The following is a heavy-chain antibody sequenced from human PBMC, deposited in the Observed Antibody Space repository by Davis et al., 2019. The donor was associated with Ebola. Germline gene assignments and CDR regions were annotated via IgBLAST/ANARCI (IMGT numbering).Heavy chain of an antibody. CDR2: ISGDDGGT. V-gene: IGHV3-48*02. J-gene: IGHJ4*02. D-gene: IGHD6-19*01. Sequence: PGGSLRLSCAASGFSFSSHSMNWVRQAPGKGLEWLSYISGDDGGTTYTDSVKGRFTISRDDAQNSLFLGMNSLRDEDTAVYYCARLMRTSGWYSDFWGQGALVIVSS. CDR1: GFSFSSHS. CDR3: ARLMRTSGWYSDF.